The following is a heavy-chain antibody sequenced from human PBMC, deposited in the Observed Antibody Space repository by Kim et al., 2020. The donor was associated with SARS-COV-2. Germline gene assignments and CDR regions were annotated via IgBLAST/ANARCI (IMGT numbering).Heavy chain of an antibody. V-gene: IGHV3-23*01. Sequence: GGSLRLSCAASGFAFSSFAMSWVRQAPGKGLEWVSAVGTGGGAYYADSVKGRFTISRDNSKSTLYVQMNSLRAEDTAVYYCAKGALAAHWYFDLWGRGTLVTVSS. CDR2: VGTGGGA. J-gene: IGHJ2*01. CDR1: GFAFSSFA. D-gene: IGHD6-19*01. CDR3: AKGALAAHWYFDL.